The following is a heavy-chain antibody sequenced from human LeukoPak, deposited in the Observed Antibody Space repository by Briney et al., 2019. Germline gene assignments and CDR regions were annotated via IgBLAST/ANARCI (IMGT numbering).Heavy chain of an antibody. CDR3: ARLRAGNTNWFDP. J-gene: IGHJ5*02. CDR2: IYFSGST. V-gene: IGHV4-30-4*01. D-gene: IGHD1/OR15-1a*01. CDR1: GGAISSGDYY. Sequence: SETLSLTCIVSGGAISSGDYYWSWIRQPPGKGLEWIGYIYFSGSTYYNPTLKSRVTISVDTSKNQFSLKLSSVTAADMAVYYCARLRAGNTNWFDPWGQGTLVTVSS.